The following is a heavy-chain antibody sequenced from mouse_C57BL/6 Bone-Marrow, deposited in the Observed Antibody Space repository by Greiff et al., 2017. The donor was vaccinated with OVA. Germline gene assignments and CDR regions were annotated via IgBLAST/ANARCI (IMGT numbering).Heavy chain of an antibody. D-gene: IGHD1-1*01. V-gene: IGHV2-2*01. CDR2: IWSGGST. CDR1: GFSLTSYG. Sequence: VTLVESGPGLLPPSQSLSITCPVSGFSLTSYGVHWVRQSPGKRLEWLGVIWSGGSTDYNAAFISRLRIRKENSKRQVFCKMNRLQADDTAIYYCASYYYGSSYWYFDVWGTGTTVTVSS. J-gene: IGHJ1*03. CDR3: ASYYYGSSYWYFDV.